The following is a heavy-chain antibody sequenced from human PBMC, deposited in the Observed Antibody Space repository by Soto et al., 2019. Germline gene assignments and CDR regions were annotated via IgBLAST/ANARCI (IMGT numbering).Heavy chain of an antibody. D-gene: IGHD4-17*01. CDR3: AKDQDDYGDYERGALDY. V-gene: IGHV3-23*01. CDR1: GFTFSSYA. Sequence: GGSLRLSCAASGFTFSSYAMSWVRQAPGKGLEWVSAISGSGGSTYYADSVKGRFIISRDNSKNTLYLQMNSLRAEDTAVYYCAKDQDDYGDYERGALDYWGQGTLVTVSS. J-gene: IGHJ4*02. CDR2: ISGSGGST.